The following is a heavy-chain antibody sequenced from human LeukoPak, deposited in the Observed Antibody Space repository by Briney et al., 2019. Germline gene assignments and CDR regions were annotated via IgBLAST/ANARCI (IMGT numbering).Heavy chain of an antibody. CDR2: IWYGGSNK. D-gene: IGHD2-15*01. CDR3: AKDSGYCSGGSCYPPLDY. CDR1: GFTFSSYG. Sequence: GGSLRLSCAASGFTFSSYGMHWVRQAPGKGLEWVAVIWYGGSNKYYADSVKGRFTISSDNSKNTLYLQMNSLRAEDTAVYYCAKDSGYCSGGSCYPPLDYWGQGTLVTVSS. V-gene: IGHV3-30*02. J-gene: IGHJ4*02.